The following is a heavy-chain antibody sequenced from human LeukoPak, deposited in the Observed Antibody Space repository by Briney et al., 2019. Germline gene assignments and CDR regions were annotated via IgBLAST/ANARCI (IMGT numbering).Heavy chain of an antibody. J-gene: IGHJ4*02. Sequence: GASVRVSCKASGFTFTDHYMHWVRQAPGQGLEWMGWINPNTGATNYAQKFQGRITMTRDTSISTVYMELSRLRSDDTAVYYCARDQTGDGFDCWGQGTLVTVSS. D-gene: IGHD7-27*01. CDR3: ARDQTGDGFDC. CDR1: GFTFTDHY. CDR2: INPNTGAT. V-gene: IGHV1-2*02.